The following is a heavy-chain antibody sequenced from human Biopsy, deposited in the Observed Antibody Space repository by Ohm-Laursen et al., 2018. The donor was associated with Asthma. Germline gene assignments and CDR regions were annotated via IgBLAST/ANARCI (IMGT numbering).Heavy chain of an antibody. J-gene: IGHJ3*01. CDR3: ARTYYDFLTGQVKDVFGV. V-gene: IGHV1-3*04. Sequence: SVKVSCKASGYTFISYAIHWVRQAPGQRLEWMGWVNTGNGDTKYSQKFQGRVTITRDTSASTAYMELGSLRSEDTATYYCARTYYDFLTGQVKDVFGVWGQGTMVTVSS. CDR1: GYTFISYA. CDR2: VNTGNGDT. D-gene: IGHD3-9*01.